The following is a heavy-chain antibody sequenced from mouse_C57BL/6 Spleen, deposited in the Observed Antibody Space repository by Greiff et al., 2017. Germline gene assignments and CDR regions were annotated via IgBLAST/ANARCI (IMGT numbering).Heavy chain of an antibody. CDR2: IDPSDSAT. CDR1: GYTFTSYW. CDR3: ARGPLPYFDY. V-gene: IGHV1-52*01. Sequence: QVQLQQPGAELVRPGSSVKLSCKASGYTFTSYWMHWVKQRPIQGLEWIGNIDPSDSATHYNQKFKDKAPLTVDKSSSTAYMHLSSLTPEDSAVYYCARGPLPYFDYWGQGTTLTVSS. J-gene: IGHJ2*01.